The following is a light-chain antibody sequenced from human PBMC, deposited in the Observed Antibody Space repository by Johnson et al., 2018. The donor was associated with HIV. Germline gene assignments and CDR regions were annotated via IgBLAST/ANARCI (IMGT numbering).Light chain of an antibody. CDR1: SSNIGNNY. Sequence: QSVLKQPPSVSAAPGQKVTISCSGSSSNIGNNYVSWYQQLPGTAPKLLICENNKRPSGIPDRFSGSKSGTSATLGITGLQTGDEADYYCGTWDSSLSTYVFGTGTKVTVL. J-gene: IGLJ1*01. CDR3: GTWDSSLSTYV. V-gene: IGLV1-51*02. CDR2: ENN.